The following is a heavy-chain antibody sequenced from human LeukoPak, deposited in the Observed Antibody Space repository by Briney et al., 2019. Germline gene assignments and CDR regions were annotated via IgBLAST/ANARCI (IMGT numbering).Heavy chain of an antibody. CDR3: AREGTGRYYYYYYMDV. D-gene: IGHD1-1*01. CDR1: GFTFSSYE. J-gene: IGHJ6*03. Sequence: GGSLRLSCAASGFTFSSYEMNWVRQAPGKGLEWVSYISSSGTTIYYADSVKGRFTISRDNAKNSLYLQMNSLRAEDTAVYYCAREGTGRYYYYYYMDVWGKGTTVTISS. CDR2: ISSSGTTI. V-gene: IGHV3-48*03.